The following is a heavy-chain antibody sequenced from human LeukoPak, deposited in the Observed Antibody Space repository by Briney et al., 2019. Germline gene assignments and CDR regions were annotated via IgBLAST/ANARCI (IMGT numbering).Heavy chain of an antibody. Sequence: GGSLRLSCAASRFTFSDYWMHWVRQAPGKGLEWVSSISSSSSYIYYADSVKGRFTISRDNAKNSLYLQMNSLRAEDTAVYYCARDLVGRIAVAGDFDYWGQGTLVTVSS. CDR3: ARDLVGRIAVAGDFDY. CDR2: ISSSSSYI. V-gene: IGHV3-21*01. CDR1: RFTFSDYW. D-gene: IGHD6-19*01. J-gene: IGHJ4*02.